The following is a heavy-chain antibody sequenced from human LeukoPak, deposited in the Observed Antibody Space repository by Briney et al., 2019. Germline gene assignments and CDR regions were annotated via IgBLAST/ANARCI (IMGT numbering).Heavy chain of an antibody. J-gene: IGHJ4*02. CDR1: GFTFSTYA. CDR3: ARVTAVAGTLGY. D-gene: IGHD6-19*01. CDR2: ISGSGSIT. Sequence: PGGTLRLSCAASGFTFSTYAMSWVRQAPGKGLEWVSAISGSGSITYYADSVKGRFTISRDNAKNALYLQMNSLRAEDTAVYYCARVTAVAGTLGYWGQGTLVTVSS. V-gene: IGHV3-23*01.